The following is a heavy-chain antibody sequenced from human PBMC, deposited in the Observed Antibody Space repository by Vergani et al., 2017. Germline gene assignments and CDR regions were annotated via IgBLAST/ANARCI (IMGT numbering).Heavy chain of an antibody. CDR3: ARHGGSGIYYHLFDS. J-gene: IGHJ4*02. CDR2: SYHGGMT. CDR1: NYSIGRVYF. V-gene: IGHV4-38-2*01. D-gene: IGHD3-3*01. Sequence: QGHLQASGPGLVKPSETLSLTRRVSNYSIGRVYFSGWVRRSPGRGFEYIASSYHGGMTYYHPSLKSRATISIDTSENVIFLRLTSVTAADTALYYCARHGGSGIYYHLFDSWGQGTLVIVSS.